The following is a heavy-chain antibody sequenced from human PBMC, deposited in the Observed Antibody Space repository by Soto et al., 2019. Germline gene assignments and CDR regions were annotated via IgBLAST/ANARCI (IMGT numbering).Heavy chain of an antibody. J-gene: IGHJ6*01. CDR2: IYYSGST. CDR1: VGSISSGDYY. Sequence: SENLSITCTVYVGSISSGDYYWSLIRQHTGKGLEWIGYIYYSGSTNYNPSLKSRVTISVDTSKNQFSLKLSSVTAADTAVYYCARDQYFFSFGYYHTNDGMYFCGQGNTVPVS. V-gene: IGHV4-61*08. D-gene: IGHD3-22*01. CDR3: ARDQYFFSFGYYHTNDGMYF.